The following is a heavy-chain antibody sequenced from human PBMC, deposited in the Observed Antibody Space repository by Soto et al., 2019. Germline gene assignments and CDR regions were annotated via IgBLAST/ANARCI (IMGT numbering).Heavy chain of an antibody. CDR2: IYYSGST. V-gene: IGHV4-30-4*01. Sequence: SETLSLTCTVSGGSISSGDYYWSWIRQPAGKGLEWIGYIYYSGSTYYNPSLKSRVTISVDTSKNQFSLKLSSVTAADTAVYYCARDLGSLTGTGDAFDIWGQGTMVTVSS. CDR1: GGSISSGDYY. D-gene: IGHD1-20*01. J-gene: IGHJ3*02. CDR3: ARDLGSLTGTGDAFDI.